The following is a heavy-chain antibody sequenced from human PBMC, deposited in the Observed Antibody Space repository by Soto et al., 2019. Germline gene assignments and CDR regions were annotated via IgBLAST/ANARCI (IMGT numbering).Heavy chain of an antibody. Sequence: PWGSLRLSCTASGFTFSSHAMTWVRQAPGKGLEWVSGLSDSGGSTYYADSVKGRFTISRDNSMNTLYLQMNTLRAEDTAVYYCAKVSSSWYSGFFDLWGQGTLVTVSS. D-gene: IGHD6-13*01. CDR1: GFTFSSHA. CDR3: AKVSSSWYSGFFDL. CDR2: LSDSGGST. J-gene: IGHJ4*02. V-gene: IGHV3-23*01.